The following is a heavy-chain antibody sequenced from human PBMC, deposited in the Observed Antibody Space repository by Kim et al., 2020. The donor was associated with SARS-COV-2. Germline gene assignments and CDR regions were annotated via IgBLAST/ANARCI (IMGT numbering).Heavy chain of an antibody. D-gene: IGHD2-2*01. CDR3: ARARGYCSSTSCTIVYFDS. Sequence: GRFTISRDNAKTSLYLQMNSLRAEDTAVYYCARARGYCSSTSCTIVYFDSWGQGTLVTVSS. V-gene: IGHV3-11*01. J-gene: IGHJ4*02.